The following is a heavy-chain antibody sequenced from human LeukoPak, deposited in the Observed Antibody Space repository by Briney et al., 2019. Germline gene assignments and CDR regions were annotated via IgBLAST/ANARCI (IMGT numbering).Heavy chain of an antibody. CDR3: ARGTTVVTPPYYYYMDV. CDR1: GYTFTSYD. CDR2: MNPSSGNT. V-gene: IGHV1-8*03. J-gene: IGHJ6*03. Sequence: ASVKVSCKASGYTFTSYDINWVRQATGQGLEWMGWMNPSSGNTGYAQKFQGRVTITRNTSISTAYMELSSLRSEDTAVYYCARGTTVVTPPYYYYMDVWGKGTTVTVSS. D-gene: IGHD4-23*01.